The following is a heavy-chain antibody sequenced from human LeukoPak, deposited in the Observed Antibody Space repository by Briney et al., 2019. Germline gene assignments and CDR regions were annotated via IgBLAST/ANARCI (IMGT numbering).Heavy chain of an antibody. CDR2: IKQDGSEK. V-gene: IGHV3-7*01. Sequence: PGGTLRLSCAASGFTFSTYWMSWARQAPGKGLEWVANIKQDGSEKYYLDSVKGRFTISRDNAKNSLYLQMISLRAEDTAVYYCAKSPDPSGSYSDYCGQGTLVTVSS. CDR1: GFTFSTYW. D-gene: IGHD1-26*01. J-gene: IGHJ4*02. CDR3: AKSPDPSGSYSDY.